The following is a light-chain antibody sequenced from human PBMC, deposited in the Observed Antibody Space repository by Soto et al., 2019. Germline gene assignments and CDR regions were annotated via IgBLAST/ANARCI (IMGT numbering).Light chain of an antibody. Sequence: QSVLTQPPSASGTPGQGVTISCSGSSSNIGSNTVNWYQQLPGTAPKLLIYSNNQRPSGVPDRFSGSKSGTSASLAISGLQSEDEADYYCAAWDDSLNGSWVFGGGTKVTVL. J-gene: IGLJ3*02. V-gene: IGLV1-44*01. CDR1: SSNIGSNT. CDR3: AAWDDSLNGSWV. CDR2: SNN.